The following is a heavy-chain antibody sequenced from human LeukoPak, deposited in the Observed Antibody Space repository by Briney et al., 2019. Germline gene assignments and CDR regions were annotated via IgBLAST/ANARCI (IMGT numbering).Heavy chain of an antibody. J-gene: IGHJ4*02. Sequence: PGGSLRLPCAASGFTFSSYDMHWVRQATGKGLEWVSAIGTAGDTYYPGSVKGRFTISRENAKNSLYLQMNSLRAGDTAVYYRARAVSGWYDVGYYFDYWGQGTLVTVSS. CDR2: IGTAGDT. CDR3: ARAVSGWYDVGYYFDY. V-gene: IGHV3-13*01. CDR1: GFTFSSYD. D-gene: IGHD6-19*01.